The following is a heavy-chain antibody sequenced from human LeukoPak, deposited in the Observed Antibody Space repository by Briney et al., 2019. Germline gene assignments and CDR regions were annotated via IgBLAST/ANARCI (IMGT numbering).Heavy chain of an antibody. CDR1: GGSISSYY. CDR3: AREYDYVWGSYRYFDY. Sequence: SETLSLTCTVSGGSISSYYWSWIRQPAGKGLEWIGRIYTSGSTNYNPSLKSRVTMSVDTPKNQFSLKLSSVTAADTAVYYCAREYDYVWGSYRYFDYWGQGTLVTVSS. V-gene: IGHV4-4*07. CDR2: IYTSGST. D-gene: IGHD3-16*02. J-gene: IGHJ4*02.